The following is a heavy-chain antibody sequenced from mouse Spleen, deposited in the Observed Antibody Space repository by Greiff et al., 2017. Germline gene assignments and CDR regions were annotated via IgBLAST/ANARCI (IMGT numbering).Heavy chain of an antibody. V-gene: IGHV5-17*01. J-gene: IGHJ4*01. Sequence: EVHLVESGGGLVKPGGSLKLSCAASGFTFSDYGMHWVRQAPEKGLEWVAYISSGSSTIYYADTVKGRFTISRDNAKNTLFLQMTSLRSEDTAMYYCARTGGYDGDYYAMDYWGQGTSVTVSS. CDR2: ISSGSSTI. CDR1: GFTFSDYG. CDR3: ARTGGYDGDYYAMDY. D-gene: IGHD2-2*01.